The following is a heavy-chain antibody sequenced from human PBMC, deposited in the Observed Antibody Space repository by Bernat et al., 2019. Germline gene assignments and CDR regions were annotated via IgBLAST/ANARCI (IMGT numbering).Heavy chain of an antibody. D-gene: IGHD3-22*01. CDR2: IIPILGIA. J-gene: IGHJ3*02. Sequence: QVQLVQSGAEVKKPGSSVKVSCKASGGTFSSYAISWVRQAPGQGLEWMGRIIPILGIANYAQKFQGRVTITADKSTSTAYMELSSMRSEDTAVYYCARDLHYYDSSVWSHDAFDIWGQGTMVTVSS. V-gene: IGHV1-69*04. CDR1: GGTFSSYA. CDR3: ARDLHYYDSSVWSHDAFDI.